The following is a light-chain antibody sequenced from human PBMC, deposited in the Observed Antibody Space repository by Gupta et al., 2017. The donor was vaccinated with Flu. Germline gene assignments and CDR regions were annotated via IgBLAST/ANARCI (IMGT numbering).Light chain of an antibody. CDR3: CSFAGSTTMV. J-gene: IGLJ2*01. Sequence: QSALTQPASVSGSPGQPITIACNGTSSDVGKYIFVSWYQQHPGKAPNLLIYEGSKRPSGVSNRFSGSKAGSTASLTISGLQAEDEAHYYCCSFAGSTTMVFGGGTKLTVL. CDR1: SSDVGKYIF. CDR2: EGS. V-gene: IGLV2-23*01.